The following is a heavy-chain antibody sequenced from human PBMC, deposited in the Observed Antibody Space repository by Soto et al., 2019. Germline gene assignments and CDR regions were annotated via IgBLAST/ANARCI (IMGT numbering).Heavy chain of an antibody. Sequence: ASVKVSCKASGYTFTSYGISWVRQAPGQGLEWMGWISAYNGNTNYAQKLQGRVTMTTDTSTSTAYMELRSLRSDDTAVYYCAARRRDGYNYGYWGQGTLVTVSS. CDR1: GYTFTSYG. J-gene: IGHJ4*02. CDR3: AARRRDGYNYGY. CDR2: ISAYNGNT. V-gene: IGHV1-18*01. D-gene: IGHD5-12*01.